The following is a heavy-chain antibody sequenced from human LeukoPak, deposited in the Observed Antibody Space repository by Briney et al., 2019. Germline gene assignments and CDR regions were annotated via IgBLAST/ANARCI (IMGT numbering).Heavy chain of an antibody. CDR3: AKDWSMTTVTNYYYYYYMDV. CDR1: GFTFSSYG. V-gene: IGHV3-30*02. CDR2: IRYDGSNK. Sequence: PGGSLRLSCAASGFTFSSYGMHWVRQAPGKGLEWVAFIRYDGSNKYYADSVKGRFTISRDNSKNTLYLQMNSLRAEDTAVYYCAKDWSMTTVTNYYYYYYMDVWGKGTTVTISS. D-gene: IGHD4-17*01. J-gene: IGHJ6*03.